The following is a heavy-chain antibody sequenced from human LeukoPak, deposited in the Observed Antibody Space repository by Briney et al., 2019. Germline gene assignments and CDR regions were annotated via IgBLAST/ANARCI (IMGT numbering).Heavy chain of an antibody. CDR3: ARDSYWLGGTIGAFDI. Sequence: GGSLRLSCAASGFSFSSSTMNWVRQAPERGLEWVSSISSSGSSMYYADSVKGRFTISRDNAKNSLYLQINSLRAEDTAVYYCARDSYWLGGTIGAFDIWGQGTMVTVSS. CDR1: GFSFSSST. D-gene: IGHD3-10*01. V-gene: IGHV3-21*01. CDR2: ISSSGSSM. J-gene: IGHJ3*02.